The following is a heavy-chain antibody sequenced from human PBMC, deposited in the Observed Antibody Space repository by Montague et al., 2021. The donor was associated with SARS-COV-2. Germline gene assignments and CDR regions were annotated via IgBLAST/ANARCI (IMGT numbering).Heavy chain of an antibody. V-gene: IGHV4-34*01. Sequence: SETLSLTCAVYGGSFSGYYWTWIRQSPRKGLEWIGEINHSGSTNYNPSLKSRVTISVDTSKNQFFLKLSSVTAADTAVYYCACGEITTRGLIYYYGMDVWGQGTTVTVSS. CDR1: GGSFSGYY. CDR3: ACGEITTRGLIYYYGMDV. J-gene: IGHJ6*02. CDR2: INHSGST. D-gene: IGHD4-11*01.